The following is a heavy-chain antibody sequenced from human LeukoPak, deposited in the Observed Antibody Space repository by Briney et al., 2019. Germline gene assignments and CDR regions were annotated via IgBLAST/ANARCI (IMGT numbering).Heavy chain of an antibody. D-gene: IGHD3-16*02. CDR3: ARDTYYDYVWGSYRPNYYGMDV. CDR1: GFTFSSYW. V-gene: IGHV3-74*01. Sequence: GGSLRLSCAASGFTFSSYWMHWVRHAPGKGLVWVSRINSDGSSTSYADSVKGRFTISRDNAKNTLYLQMNSLRAEDTAVYYCARDTYYDYVWGSYRPNYYGMDVWGQGTTVTVSS. CDR2: INSDGSST. J-gene: IGHJ6*02.